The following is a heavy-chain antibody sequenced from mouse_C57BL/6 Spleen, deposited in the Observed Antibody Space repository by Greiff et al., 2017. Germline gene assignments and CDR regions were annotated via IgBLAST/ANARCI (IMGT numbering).Heavy chain of an antibody. CDR3: AGGGYYGSSYLWYFDV. CDR1: GFTFSDYG. V-gene: IGHV5-17*01. Sequence: EVMLVESGGGLVKPGGSLKLSCAASGFTFSDYGMHWVRQAPEKGLEWVAYISSGSSTIYYADTVKGRFTISRDNAKNTLFLQMTSLRSEDTAMYYCAGGGYYGSSYLWYFDVWGTGTTVTVSS. CDR2: ISSGSSTI. D-gene: IGHD1-1*01. J-gene: IGHJ1*03.